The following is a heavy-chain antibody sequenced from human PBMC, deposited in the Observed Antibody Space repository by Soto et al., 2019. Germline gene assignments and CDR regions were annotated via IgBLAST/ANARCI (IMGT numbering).Heavy chain of an antibody. Sequence: QVQLVQSGAEVKQPGASVKVSCKASGYTFTSYGISWVRQAPGQGLEWMGWISAYNGNTNYAQKLQGRVTMTTDTSTSTAYMELRSLRSDDTAVYYCARDPLPDDYSFYYYGMDVWGQGTTVTVSS. V-gene: IGHV1-18*04. CDR3: ARDPLPDDYSFYYYGMDV. CDR1: GYTFTSYG. CDR2: ISAYNGNT. D-gene: IGHD4-4*01. J-gene: IGHJ6*02.